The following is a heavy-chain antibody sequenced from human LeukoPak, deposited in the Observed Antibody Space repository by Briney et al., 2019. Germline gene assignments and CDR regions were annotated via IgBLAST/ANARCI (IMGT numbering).Heavy chain of an antibody. D-gene: IGHD5-18*01. J-gene: IGHJ4*02. CDR1: GFTFSSYS. Sequence: GGSLRLSCAASGFTFSSYSMTWVRQAPGKGLEWVSYISSSSSTIYYADSVKGRFTISRDNAKNSLYLQMNSLRAEDTAVYYCARDRQVAMGFFDYWGQGTLVTASS. V-gene: IGHV3-48*01. CDR2: ISSSSSTI. CDR3: ARDRQVAMGFFDY.